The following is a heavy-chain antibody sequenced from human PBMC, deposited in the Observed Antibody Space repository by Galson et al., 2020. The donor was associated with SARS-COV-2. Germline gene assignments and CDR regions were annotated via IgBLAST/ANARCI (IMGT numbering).Heavy chain of an antibody. J-gene: IGHJ6*02. CDR1: GGSFSGYY. V-gene: IGHV4-34*01. CDR3: ASSRSSGWYSGAVYGMDV. CDR2: INHSGST. Sequence: SETLSLTCAVYGGSFSGYYWSWIRQPPGKGLEWIGEINHSGSTNYNPSLKSRVTISVDTSKNQFSLKLSSVTAADTAVYYCASSRSSGWYSGAVYGMDVWGQGTTVTVSS. D-gene: IGHD6-19*01.